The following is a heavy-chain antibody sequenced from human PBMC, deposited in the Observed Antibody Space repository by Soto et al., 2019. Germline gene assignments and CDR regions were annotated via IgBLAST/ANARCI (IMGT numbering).Heavy chain of an antibody. CDR3: ARNILTGYYGYFDY. V-gene: IGHV4-59*01. D-gene: IGHD3-9*01. CDR2: ISYSGST. J-gene: IGHJ4*02. CDR1: SGSISAFY. Sequence: SETLSLTCTVSSGSISAFYWSWIRQPPGKGLEYIGYISYSGSTNYNPSLKSRVTILVDTSKDQFSLKLSSVTAADTAVYFCARNILTGYYGYFDYWGQGTLVTVSS.